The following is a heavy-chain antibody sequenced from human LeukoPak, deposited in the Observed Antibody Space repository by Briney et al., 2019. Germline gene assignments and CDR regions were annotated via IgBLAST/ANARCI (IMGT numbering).Heavy chain of an antibody. CDR1: GYTFTSYA. V-gene: IGHV1-3*01. CDR3: ARAGLIAVAVGFDY. D-gene: IGHD6-19*01. Sequence: ASVKVSCKASGYTFTSYAMHWVRQAPGQRLEWMGWINAGNGNTKYSQKFQGRVTITRDTSASTAYMELSSLRSEDTAVYYCARAGLIAVAVGFDYWGQGTLVTVSS. J-gene: IGHJ4*02. CDR2: INAGNGNT.